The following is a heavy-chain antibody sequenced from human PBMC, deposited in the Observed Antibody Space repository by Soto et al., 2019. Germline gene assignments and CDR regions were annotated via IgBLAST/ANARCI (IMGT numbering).Heavy chain of an antibody. CDR3: AMLNSGSYYYHGMDV. Sequence: EVQLLESGGDLVQPGGSLRLSCAASGFTFSSYAMNWVRQAPGKGLEWVSAISGSGGNTFYADSVKGRFTISRDNSKNTLFLQMHRLRAEDTAIYYCAMLNSGSYYYHGMDVWGQGTTVIVSS. D-gene: IGHD1-26*01. CDR2: ISGSGGNT. J-gene: IGHJ6*02. CDR1: GFTFSSYA. V-gene: IGHV3-23*01.